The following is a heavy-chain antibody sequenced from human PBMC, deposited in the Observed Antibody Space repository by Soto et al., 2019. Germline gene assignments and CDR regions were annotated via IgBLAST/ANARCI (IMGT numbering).Heavy chain of an antibody. J-gene: IGHJ4*02. D-gene: IGHD6-19*01. CDR3: TRVRSVKQWLVAY. Sequence: GGSLRLSCTASGFTFGDYAMSWFRQAPGKGLEWVGFIRSKAYGGTTEYAASVKGRFTISRDDSKSIAYLQMNSLKAEDTAVYYCTRVRSVKQWLVAYWGQGTLVTVSS. CDR2: IRSKAYGGTT. CDR1: GFTFGDYA. V-gene: IGHV3-49*03.